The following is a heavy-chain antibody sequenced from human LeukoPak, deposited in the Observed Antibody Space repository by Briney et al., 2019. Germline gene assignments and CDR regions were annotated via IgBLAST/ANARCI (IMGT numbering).Heavy chain of an antibody. CDR2: IRRSGENT. CDR1: GFTFSSYD. CDR3: AKDSPGIVVNWYFDL. V-gene: IGHV3-23*01. J-gene: IGHJ2*01. D-gene: IGHD3-22*01. Sequence: GGSLRLSCAASGFTFSSYDMSWVRQAPGRGLEWVSSIRRSGENTYYADSVKGRFTISRDNSKNTLYLQMNSLRAEDTAVYYCAKDSPGIVVNWYFDLWGRGTLVTVSS.